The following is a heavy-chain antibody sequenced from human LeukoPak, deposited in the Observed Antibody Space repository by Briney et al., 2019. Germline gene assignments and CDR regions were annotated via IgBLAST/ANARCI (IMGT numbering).Heavy chain of an antibody. J-gene: IGHJ4*02. Sequence: GGYLRLYCAASGFTFSSYGMHWVRQAPGKGLEWVAVISYDGSNKYYADSVKGRFTISRDNSKNTLYLQMNSLRAEDTAVYYCAKDLYYYGSGSPPMTFDYWGQGTLVTVSS. D-gene: IGHD3-10*01. CDR3: AKDLYYYGSGSPPMTFDY. V-gene: IGHV3-30*18. CDR2: ISYDGSNK. CDR1: GFTFSSYG.